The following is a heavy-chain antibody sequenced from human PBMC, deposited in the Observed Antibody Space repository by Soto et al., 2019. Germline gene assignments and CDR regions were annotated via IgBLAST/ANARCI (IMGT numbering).Heavy chain of an antibody. CDR1: GFTFTSSA. CDR3: ARDLAKGGGSAGFDY. J-gene: IGHJ4*02. D-gene: IGHD1-26*01. CDR2: IVVGSGNT. V-gene: IGHV1-58*01. Sequence: GASVKVSCKASGFTFTSSAVQWVRQARVQRLEWIGWIVVGSGNTKYPQKFQGRVTMTRDTSLSTVYMTLTRLTSDDTAVYYCARDLAKGGGSAGFDYWGQGTLVTVSS.